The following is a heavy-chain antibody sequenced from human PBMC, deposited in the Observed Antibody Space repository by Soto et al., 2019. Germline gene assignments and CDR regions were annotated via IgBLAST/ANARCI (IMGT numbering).Heavy chain of an antibody. CDR1: GGSISSYY. Sequence: SETLSLTCTVSGGSISSYYWSWIRQPPGKGLEWIGYIYYSGSTNYNPSLKSRVTISVDTSKNQFSLKLGSVTAADTAVYYCARHLGYSSGWFPFDIWGQGTMVTVSS. V-gene: IGHV4-59*08. CDR3: ARHLGYSSGWFPFDI. D-gene: IGHD6-19*01. J-gene: IGHJ3*02. CDR2: IYYSGST.